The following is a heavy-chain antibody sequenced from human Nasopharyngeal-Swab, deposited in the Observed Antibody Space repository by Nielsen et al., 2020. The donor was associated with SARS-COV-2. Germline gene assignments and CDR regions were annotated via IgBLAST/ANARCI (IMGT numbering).Heavy chain of an antibody. CDR1: GGSISSGGYY. CDR2: IYYSGST. J-gene: IGHJ4*02. Sequence: SETLSLTCTVSGGSISSGGYYWSWIRQHPGKGLEWIGYIYYSGSTYYNPSLKSRVTISVDTSKNQFSLKLSSVTAADTAVYYCARATAEFVVVVAAIDRFDYWGQGTLVTVSS. D-gene: IGHD2-15*01. V-gene: IGHV4-31*03. CDR3: ARATAEFVVVVAAIDRFDY.